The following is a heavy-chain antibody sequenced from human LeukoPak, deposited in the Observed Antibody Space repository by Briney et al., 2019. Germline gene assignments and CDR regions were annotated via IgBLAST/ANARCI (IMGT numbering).Heavy chain of an antibody. CDR3: ARGRGAATTVITATLDDY. CDR1: GYTFTGYF. J-gene: IGHJ4*02. Sequence: ASVQVSCKASGYTFTGYFMHWVRQAPGQGLECMGWINPNSGGTKYAQKFQGRVTMTRDTSITTAYMELSRLTSDDTAVYYCARGRGAATTVITATLDDYWGQGTLVSVS. CDR2: INPNSGGT. V-gene: IGHV1-2*02. D-gene: IGHD4-17*01.